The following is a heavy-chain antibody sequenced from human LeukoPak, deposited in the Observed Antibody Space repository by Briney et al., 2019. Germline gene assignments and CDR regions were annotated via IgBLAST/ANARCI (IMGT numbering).Heavy chain of an antibody. CDR1: GYTFTSYA. Sequence: APVKVSCKASGYTFTSYAMHWVRQAPGQRLEWMGWINAGNGNTKYSQKFQGRVTITRDTSASTAYMELSSLRSEDTAVYYCARDLGYCRGGSSPRGFAPWGQGTLVTVSS. J-gene: IGHJ5*02. D-gene: IGHD2-15*01. V-gene: IGHV1-3*01. CDR2: INAGNGNT. CDR3: ARDLGYCRGGSSPRGFAP.